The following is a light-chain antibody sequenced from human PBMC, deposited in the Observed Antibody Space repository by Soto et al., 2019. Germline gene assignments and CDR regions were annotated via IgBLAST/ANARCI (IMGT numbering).Light chain of an antibody. Sequence: EIVMTQSPATLSVSPGESATPSCRASQSVSSNLAWYQQKPGQAPRLLIYGASTRATGIPDRFSGSGSGAEFTLTISSLQSEDLAVYYCQQYNNWPRTFGQGTKVEIK. CDR2: GAS. V-gene: IGKV3-15*01. CDR1: QSVSSN. J-gene: IGKJ1*01. CDR3: QQYNNWPRT.